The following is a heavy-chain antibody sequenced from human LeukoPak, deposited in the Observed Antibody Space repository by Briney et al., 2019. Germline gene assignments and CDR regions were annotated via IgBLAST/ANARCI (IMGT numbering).Heavy chain of an antibody. CDR2: IYNSGST. CDR1: GGSIGGFH. V-gene: IGHV4-59*01. CDR3: ARVSRSITLVRGVIIAYAFDI. J-gene: IGHJ3*02. D-gene: IGHD3-10*01. Sequence: SETLSLTCTVSGGSIGGFHWSWVRQPPGKGLDWIGYIYNSGSTNYNPSLKSRVTISVDTSKNQFSLKLSSVTAADTAVYYCARVSRSITLVRGVIIAYAFDIWGQGTVVTVSS.